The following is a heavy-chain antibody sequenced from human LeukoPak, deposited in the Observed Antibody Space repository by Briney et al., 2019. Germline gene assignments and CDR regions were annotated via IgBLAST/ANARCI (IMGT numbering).Heavy chain of an antibody. CDR3: ATRAYCGGDCYSLTTRFDY. CDR1: GFTFGSYA. CDR2: ISGSGGRT. J-gene: IGHJ4*02. Sequence: GGSLRLSCAASGFTFGSYAMSWVRQAPGKGVDGVSSISGSGGRTSYADSVKGRFTISRDNSKNTLYLQMNSLRAEDTAVYYCATRAYCGGDCYSLTTRFDYWGQGDLVTVSS. V-gene: IGHV3-23*01. D-gene: IGHD2-21*02.